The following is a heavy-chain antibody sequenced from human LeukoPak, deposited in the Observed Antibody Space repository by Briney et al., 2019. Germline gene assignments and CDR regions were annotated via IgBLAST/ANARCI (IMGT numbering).Heavy chain of an antibody. CDR2: IKQDGSEK. V-gene: IGHV3-7*01. J-gene: IGHJ4*02. CDR1: GFTFSSYW. CDR3: ARVDLEQYYDFWSGYLLVYFDY. D-gene: IGHD3-3*01. Sequence: PGGSLRLSCAASGFTFSSYWMSWVRQAPGKGLEWVANIKQDGSEKYYVDSVKGRFTISRDNAKNSLYLQMNSLRAEDTAVYYCARVDLEQYYDFWSGYLLVYFDYWGQGTLVTVSS.